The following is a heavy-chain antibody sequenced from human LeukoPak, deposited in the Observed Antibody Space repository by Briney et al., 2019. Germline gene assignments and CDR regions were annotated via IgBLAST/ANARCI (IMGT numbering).Heavy chain of an antibody. CDR3: VRSVDY. J-gene: IGHJ4*02. CDR1: GFTFSSYW. D-gene: IGHD2-8*01. Sequence: GGSLRLSCVASGFTFSSYWMNWVRQAPGKGLEWVANIKQDGSQKYYVDSVKGRFTISRDNAKNSLYLQMNSLRAEDTAVYYCVRSVDYWGQGTLVTVSS. CDR2: IKQDGSQK. V-gene: IGHV3-7*01.